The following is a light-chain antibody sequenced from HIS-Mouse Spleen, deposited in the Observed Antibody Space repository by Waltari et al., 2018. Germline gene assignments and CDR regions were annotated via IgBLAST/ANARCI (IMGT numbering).Light chain of an antibody. CDR2: EGS. V-gene: IGLV2-23*01. Sequence: QSALTQPASVSGSPGQSITISCTGTSSDVGSYNLVSWYQQHPGKAPKLRIYEGSKPPSGVSNRFSGSKSGNTASLTISGLQAEDEADYYCCSYAGSSTLVFGGGTKLTVL. CDR1: SSDVGSYNL. J-gene: IGLJ2*01. CDR3: CSYAGSSTLV.